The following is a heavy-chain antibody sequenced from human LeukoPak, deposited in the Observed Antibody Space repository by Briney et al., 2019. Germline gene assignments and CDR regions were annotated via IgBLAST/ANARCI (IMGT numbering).Heavy chain of an antibody. J-gene: IGHJ4*02. Sequence: PGGSLRLSCAASGFTFSSYGMHWVRQAPGKGLEWVAVISYDGSNKYYADSVKGRFTISRDNSKNALYLQINSLRAEDTAVYYCAKDHAGATPGFYFDYWGQGTLVTVSS. CDR2: ISYDGSNK. V-gene: IGHV3-30*18. CDR3: AKDHAGATPGFYFDY. CDR1: GFTFSSYG. D-gene: IGHD1-26*01.